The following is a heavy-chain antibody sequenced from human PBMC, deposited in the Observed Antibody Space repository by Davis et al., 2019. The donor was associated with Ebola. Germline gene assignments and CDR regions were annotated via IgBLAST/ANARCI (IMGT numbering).Heavy chain of an antibody. Sequence: PGGSLRLSCAASRFTFSGSAMHWVRQASGKGLEWVGRIRSKANSYATAYAASVKGRFTISRDDSKNTAYLQMNSLKTEDTAVYYCTTTTTASDYWGQGTLVTVSS. CDR2: IRSKANSYAT. CDR1: RFTFSGSA. V-gene: IGHV3-73*01. J-gene: IGHJ4*02. CDR3: TTTTTASDY. D-gene: IGHD4-11*01.